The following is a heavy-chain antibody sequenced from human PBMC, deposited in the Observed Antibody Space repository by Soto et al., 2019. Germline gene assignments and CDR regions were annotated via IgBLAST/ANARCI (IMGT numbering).Heavy chain of an antibody. CDR2: IYYDGDT. V-gene: IGHV4-59*01. CDR1: GDFISNNY. CDR3: ARGAVPAAYLFYFDY. D-gene: IGHD2-2*01. J-gene: IGHJ4*02. Sequence: AETMSLTCTVSGDFISNNYWNWIRQPPGKGLEWIGYIYYDGDTRYNPSLKSRVTMSVDTSKNQFSLNLASVTAADTAVYYCARGAVPAAYLFYFDYWGQGALVTAPQ.